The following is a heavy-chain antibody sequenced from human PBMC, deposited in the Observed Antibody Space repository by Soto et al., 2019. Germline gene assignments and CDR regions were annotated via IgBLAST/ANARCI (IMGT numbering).Heavy chain of an antibody. D-gene: IGHD2-21*01. CDR1: GGSISSGGYY. J-gene: IGHJ4*02. CDR2: IYYSGST. CDR3: ARTTALAYCGGDCYSPHFDY. Sequence: ASETLSLTCTVSGGSISSGGYYWSWIRQHPGKGLEWIGYIYYSGSTYYNPSLKSRVTISVDTSKNQFSLKLSSVTAADTAVYYCARTTALAYCGGDCYSPHFDYWGQGTLVTVSS. V-gene: IGHV4-31*03.